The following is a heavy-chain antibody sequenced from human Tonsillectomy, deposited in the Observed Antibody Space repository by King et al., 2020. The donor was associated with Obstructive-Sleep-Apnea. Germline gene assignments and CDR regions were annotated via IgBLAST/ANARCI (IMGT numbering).Heavy chain of an antibody. CDR1: GFTFDDYA. D-gene: IGHD3-22*01. J-gene: IGHJ4*02. Sequence: VQLVESGGGLVQPGRSLRLSCAASGFTFDDYAMHWVRQAPGKGLEWVSGISWNSGNIGYADSVKGRFTISRDNAKNSLYLQMNSLRAEDTALYYCAKGYYDTNGYYFAYWGQGPLVPVSS. CDR3: AKGYYDTNGYYFAY. CDR2: ISWNSGNI. V-gene: IGHV3-9*01.